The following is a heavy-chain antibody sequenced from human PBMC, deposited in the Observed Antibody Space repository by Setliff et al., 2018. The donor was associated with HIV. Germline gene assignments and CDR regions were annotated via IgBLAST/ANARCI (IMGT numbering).Heavy chain of an antibody. J-gene: IGHJ4*02. V-gene: IGHV4-39*01. D-gene: IGHD3-22*01. CDR3: ARRQYISLTMIGGYFDF. CDR2: IYYRGTT. CDR1: GGSITSSNYF. Sequence: SETLSLTCTVSGGSITSSNYFWDWIRQPPGKGLEWIGSIYYRGTTYYNPSLKGRVTISVDTSNNQFSLRLSSVTAADTAVYYCARRQYISLTMIGGYFDFWGQGTLVTVSS.